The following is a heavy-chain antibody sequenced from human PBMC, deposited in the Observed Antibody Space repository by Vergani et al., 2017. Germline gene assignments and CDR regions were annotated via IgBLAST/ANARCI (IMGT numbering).Heavy chain of an antibody. J-gene: IGHJ1*01. D-gene: IGHD2-15*01. CDR2: IKRDGTET. V-gene: IGHV3-7*01. Sequence: EVQLLESGGALVQPGKSLRLSCAASGFTFGDYYMAWIRLAPGKGLDWVASIKRDGTETFYVDSVKGRFTISRDNAKTTLYLQMNSLRDEDRGVYYCARISGGSAPYLHYWGQGTLVTVAS. CDR3: ARISGGSAPYLHY. CDR1: GFTFGDYY.